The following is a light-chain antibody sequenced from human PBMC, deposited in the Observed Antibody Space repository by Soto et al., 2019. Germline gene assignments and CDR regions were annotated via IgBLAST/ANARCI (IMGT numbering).Light chain of an antibody. Sequence: QSALTQPASVSGSPGQSITISCTGAGTDVGQYNYVSWYQQHPGKAPKLLIHHVSMRPSGVPARFSGSKSGNTASLTVSGLQTEDEADYYCSSYGGFNNVLFGGGTKLTVL. CDR1: GTDVGQYNY. CDR2: HVS. CDR3: SSYGGFNNVL. J-gene: IGLJ2*01. V-gene: IGLV2-8*01.